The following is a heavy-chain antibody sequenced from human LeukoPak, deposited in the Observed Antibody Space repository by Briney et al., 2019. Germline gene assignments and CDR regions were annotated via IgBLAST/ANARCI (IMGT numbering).Heavy chain of an antibody. V-gene: IGHV4-59*08. Sequence: PSETLSLTGTVSGGSISSYYWSWIRQPPGKGLEGIGYIYYSGSTNYNPSLKSRVTISVDTSKNQFSLKLSSVTAADTAVYYCARQVAPYDFYFDYWGQGTLVTISS. J-gene: IGHJ4*02. CDR3: ARQVAPYDFYFDY. D-gene: IGHD3-3*01. CDR2: IYYSGST. CDR1: GGSISSYY.